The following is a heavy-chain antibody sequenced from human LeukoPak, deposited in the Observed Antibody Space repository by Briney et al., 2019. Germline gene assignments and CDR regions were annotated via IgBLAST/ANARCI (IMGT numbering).Heavy chain of an antibody. J-gene: IGHJ4*02. Sequence: SGGSLRLSCAASGFTFDDYAMHWVRQAPGKGLEWVSGISWNSGSIGYADSVKGRFTISRDNAKNSLYLQMNSLRAEDTALYYCAKDGDFWSGYDVWGQGTLVTVSS. CDR1: GFTFDDYA. D-gene: IGHD3-3*01. CDR2: ISWNSGSI. V-gene: IGHV3-9*01. CDR3: AKDGDFWSGYDV.